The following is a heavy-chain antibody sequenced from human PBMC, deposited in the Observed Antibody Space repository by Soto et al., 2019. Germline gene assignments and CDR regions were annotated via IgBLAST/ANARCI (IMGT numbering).Heavy chain of an antibody. J-gene: IGHJ4*02. V-gene: IGHV1-69*13. CDR1: GGTFSSYA. CDR3: ARDRDAMAAFDY. D-gene: IGHD5-18*01. Sequence: SVKVSCKASGGTFSSYAISWVRQAPGQGLEWMGGIIPIFGTANYAQKFQGRVTITADESTSTAYMELSSLRSEDTAVYYCARDRDAMAAFDYWGQGTLVTVS. CDR2: IIPIFGTA.